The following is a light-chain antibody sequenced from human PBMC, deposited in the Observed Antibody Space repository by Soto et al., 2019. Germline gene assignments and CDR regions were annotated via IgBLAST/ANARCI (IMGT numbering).Light chain of an antibody. CDR3: CSYAGSSTPYV. CDR1: SMYSWSYNL. Sequence: LNHFVYVYGFPRQARRIISTRNSMYSWSYNLASWYPPHPGKAHKLMIYEVSKRPSGVSNRFSGSKSGNTASLTISGLQAEDEADYYCCSYAGSSTPYVFGTGTKVTVL. CDR2: EVS. J-gene: IGLJ1*01. V-gene: IGLV2-23*02.